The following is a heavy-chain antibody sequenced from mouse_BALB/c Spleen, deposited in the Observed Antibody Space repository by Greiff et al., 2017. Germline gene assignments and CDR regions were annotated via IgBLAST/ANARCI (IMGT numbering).Heavy chain of an antibody. V-gene: IGHV1S56*01. Sequence: QVQLKQSGPELVKPGASVRISCKASGYTFTSYYIHWVKQRPGQGLEWIGWIYPGNVNTKYNEKFKGKATLTADKSSSTAYMQLSSLTSEDSAVYFCARTHYFDYWGQGTTLTVSS. J-gene: IGHJ2*01. CDR2: IYPGNVNT. CDR1: GYTFTSYY. CDR3: ARTHYFDY.